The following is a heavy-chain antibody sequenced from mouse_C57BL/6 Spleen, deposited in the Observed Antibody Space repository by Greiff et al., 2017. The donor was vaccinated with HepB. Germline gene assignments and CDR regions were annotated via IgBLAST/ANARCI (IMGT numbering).Heavy chain of an antibody. D-gene: IGHD2-3*01. J-gene: IGHJ2*01. CDR1: GFTFSDYG. Sequence: DVKLVESGGGLVKPGGSLKLSCAASGFTFSDYGMHWVRQAPEKGLEWVAYISSGSSTIYYADTVKGRFTISRDNAKNTLFLQMTSLRSEDTAMYYCARRYYDGYLDYWGQGTTLTVSS. CDR2: ISSGSSTI. V-gene: IGHV5-17*01. CDR3: ARRYYDGYLDY.